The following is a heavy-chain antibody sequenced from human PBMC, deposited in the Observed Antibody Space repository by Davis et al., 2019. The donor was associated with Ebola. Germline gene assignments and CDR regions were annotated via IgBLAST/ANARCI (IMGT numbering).Heavy chain of an antibody. D-gene: IGHD2-2*01. CDR1: GYSFTSYW. J-gene: IGHJ4*02. CDR3: ARQGEGLVPAAKFFSSFDY. Sequence: GESLKISCKGSGYSFTSYWIDWVRQMPGKGLEWMGIIYPGDSDTRYSPSFQGQVTISADKSISTAYLQWSSLKASDTAMYYCARQGEGLVPAAKFFSSFDYWGQGTLVTVSS. CDR2: IYPGDSDT. V-gene: IGHV5-51*01.